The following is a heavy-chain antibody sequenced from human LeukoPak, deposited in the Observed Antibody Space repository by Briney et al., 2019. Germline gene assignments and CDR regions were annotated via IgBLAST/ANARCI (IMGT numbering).Heavy chain of an antibody. J-gene: IGHJ4*02. Sequence: ASVKVSCKASGYTFTDYYMHWVRQAPGQGLEWMGWINPNILGTSYAQKFQGRVTMTRDTSTSTSYMELTSLTPDDTAVYFCARPLRSQRGYRGYDFDYFDYWGQGTLVTVSS. V-gene: IGHV1-2*02. CDR1: GYTFTDYY. CDR2: INPNILGT. D-gene: IGHD5-12*01. CDR3: ARPLRSQRGYRGYDFDYFDY.